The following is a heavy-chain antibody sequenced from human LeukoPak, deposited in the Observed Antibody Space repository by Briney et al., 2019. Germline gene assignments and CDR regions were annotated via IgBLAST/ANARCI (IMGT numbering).Heavy chain of an antibody. Sequence: SETLSLTCAVYGGSFSGDYWNWIRQPPWKGLEWIGEINHSGSTNSNPSLKSRVTISVDRSKNQFSLKLSSVTAADTAVYYCARRPRYSSGWYYFDSWGQGTLVTVSS. D-gene: IGHD6-19*01. CDR2: INHSGST. CDR1: GGSFSGDY. V-gene: IGHV4-34*01. J-gene: IGHJ4*02. CDR3: ARRPRYSSGWYYFDS.